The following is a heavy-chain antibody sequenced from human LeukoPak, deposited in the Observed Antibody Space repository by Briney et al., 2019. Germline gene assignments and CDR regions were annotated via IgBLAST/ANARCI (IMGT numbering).Heavy chain of an antibody. J-gene: IGHJ4*01. CDR1: GGSISDYY. CDR3: ARHRSGSRSNPAY. Sequence: SETLSLTCTVSGGSISDYYWAWIRQPPGKGLEWLGHISNSGNSNYNPSLKSRVSMSIAASRNQFSLGLSSVTAADTALYYCARHRSGSRSNPAYWGHGTLVTVSS. D-gene: IGHD3-10*01. CDR2: ISNSGNS. V-gene: IGHV4-59*08.